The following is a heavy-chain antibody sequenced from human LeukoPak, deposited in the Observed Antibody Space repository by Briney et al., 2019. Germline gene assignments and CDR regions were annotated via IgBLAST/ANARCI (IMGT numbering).Heavy chain of an antibody. CDR3: AKDLWAAAGTEGYFDL. D-gene: IGHD6-13*01. CDR2: IWYDGSNK. Sequence: SGGSLRLSCAASGFSFSSYGMHWVRQAPGKGLEWVAVIWYDGSNKYYADSVKGRFTISRDNSKNTLYLQMNSLRAEDTAVYYCAKDLWAAAGTEGYFDLWGRGTLVTVSS. J-gene: IGHJ2*01. V-gene: IGHV3-33*06. CDR1: GFSFSSYG.